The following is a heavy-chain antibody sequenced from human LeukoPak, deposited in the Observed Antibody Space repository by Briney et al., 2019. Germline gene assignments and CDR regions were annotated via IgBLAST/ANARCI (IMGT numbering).Heavy chain of an antibody. V-gene: IGHV1-69*05. J-gene: IGHJ4*02. CDR1: GGTFSSYV. Sequence: GASVKVSCKASGGTFSSYVISWVRQAPGQGLEWMGGIIPIFGTANYAQKFQGRVMITTDESTSTVYMELSSLRSEDTAVYYCARGSVDCSSTSCESKGWVDYWGQGTLVTVSS. CDR3: ARGSVDCSSTSCESKGWVDY. D-gene: IGHD2-2*01. CDR2: IIPIFGTA.